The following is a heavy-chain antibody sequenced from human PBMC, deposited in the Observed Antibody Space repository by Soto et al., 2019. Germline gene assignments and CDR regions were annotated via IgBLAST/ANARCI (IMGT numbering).Heavy chain of an antibody. Sequence: PSETLSLTCTVSGGSISSYYWSWIRQPPGKGLEWIGYIYYSGSTNYNPSLKSRVTMSVDTSKNQFSLKLSSVTAADTAVYYCARTDYYYDISGYAPDAFDIWGRGTMVTVSS. V-gene: IGHV4-59*01. J-gene: IGHJ3*02. CDR2: IYYSGST. D-gene: IGHD3-22*01. CDR1: GGSISSYY. CDR3: ARTDYYYDISGYAPDAFDI.